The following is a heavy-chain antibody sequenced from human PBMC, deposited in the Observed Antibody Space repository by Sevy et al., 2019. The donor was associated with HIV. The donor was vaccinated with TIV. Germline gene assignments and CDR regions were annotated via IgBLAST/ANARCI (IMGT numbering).Heavy chain of an antibody. Sequence: GGSLRLSCAASGFTFRNYAMTWVRQAPGKGLECVSTISDSGVITYYADFVQGLFTFSRDNSRNTGSLLMNSRRAEDTAVYYCAKVYQVLGSHYSYDDGMDDWGQWTTVTFSS. CDR1: GFTFRNYA. CDR2: ISDSGVIT. J-gene: IGHJ6*02. CDR3: AKVYQVLGSHYSYDDGMDD. D-gene: IGHD2-2*01. V-gene: IGHV3-23*01.